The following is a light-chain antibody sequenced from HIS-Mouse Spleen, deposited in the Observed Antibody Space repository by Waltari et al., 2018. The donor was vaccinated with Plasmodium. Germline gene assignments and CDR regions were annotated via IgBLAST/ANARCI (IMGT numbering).Light chain of an antibody. J-gene: IGLJ3*02. CDR3: CSYAGSSTFV. CDR2: EGS. CDR1: SSDVASYNL. Sequence: QSALTQPASVSGSPGPSITLSCTGPSSDVASYNLVSWYQPHPGKAPKLMIYEGSKRPSGVSNRFSGSKSGNTASLTISGLQAEDEADYYCCSYAGSSTFVFGGGTKLTVL. V-gene: IGLV2-23*03.